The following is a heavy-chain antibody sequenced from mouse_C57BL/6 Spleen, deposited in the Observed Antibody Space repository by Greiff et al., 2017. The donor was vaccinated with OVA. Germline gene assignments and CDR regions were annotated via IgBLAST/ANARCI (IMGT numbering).Heavy chain of an antibody. V-gene: IGHV1-61*01. Sequence: VQLQQPGAELVRPGSSVKLSCKASGYTFTSYWMDWVKQRPGQGLEWIGNIYPSDSETHYNQKFKDKATLTVDKSSSTAYMQLSSLTSEDSAVYYCARGTVTGYFDYWGQGTTLTVSS. CDR2: IYPSDSET. CDR3: ARGTVTGYFDY. J-gene: IGHJ2*01. CDR1: GYTFTSYW. D-gene: IGHD4-1*01.